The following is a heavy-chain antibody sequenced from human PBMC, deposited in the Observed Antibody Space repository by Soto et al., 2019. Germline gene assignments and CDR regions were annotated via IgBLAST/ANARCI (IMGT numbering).Heavy chain of an antibody. CDR2: ISYDGSNK. Sequence: QVQLVESGGGVVQPGRSLRLSCAASGFTFSSYAMHWVRQAPGKGLEWVAVISYDGSNKYYADSVKGRFTISRDNSKNTLYLQMNSLRAEDTAVYYCAREGRSWQWLGSPRGYYYGMDVWGQGTTVTVSS. D-gene: IGHD6-19*01. CDR1: GFTFSSYA. J-gene: IGHJ6*02. V-gene: IGHV3-30-3*01. CDR3: AREGRSWQWLGSPRGYYYGMDV.